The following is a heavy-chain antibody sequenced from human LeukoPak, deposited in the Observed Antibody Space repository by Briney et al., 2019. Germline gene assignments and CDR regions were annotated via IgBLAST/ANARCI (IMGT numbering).Heavy chain of an antibody. J-gene: IGHJ4*02. V-gene: IGHV1-18*01. Sequence: ASVKVSCRASGYTFTSYGISWVRQAPGQGLEWMGWISAYNGNTNYAQKLQGRVTMTTDTSTSTAYMELRSLRSDDTAVYYCARVGRLQPARYCSGGSCYPPHFDYWGQGTLVTVSS. CDR1: GYTFTSYG. CDR3: ARVGRLQPARYCSGGSCYPPHFDY. CDR2: ISAYNGNT. D-gene: IGHD2-15*01.